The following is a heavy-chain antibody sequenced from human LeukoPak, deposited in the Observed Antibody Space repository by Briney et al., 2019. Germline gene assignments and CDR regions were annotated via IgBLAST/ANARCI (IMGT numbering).Heavy chain of an antibody. CDR1: GGSISSGDYH. Sequence: NPSETLSLTCTVSGGSISSGDYHWSWIRQPPGKGLEWIGYIYCSGSTYYNPSLKSRVTISVDTSKNQFSLKLSSVTAADTAVYYCARVRAAKYAEYFQHWGQGTLVTVSS. CDR2: IYCSGST. CDR3: ARVRAAKYAEYFQH. D-gene: IGHD2-15*01. J-gene: IGHJ1*01. V-gene: IGHV4-30-4*01.